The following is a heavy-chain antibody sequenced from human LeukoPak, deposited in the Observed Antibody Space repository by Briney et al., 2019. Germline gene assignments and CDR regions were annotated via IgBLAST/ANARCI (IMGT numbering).Heavy chain of an antibody. CDR3: ARATTYSYPKGGFDY. D-gene: IGHD5-12*01. J-gene: IGHJ4*02. CDR2: IHDSESG. CDR1: GGFISGYY. Sequence: SETLSLTCTVSGGFISGYYWNWIRQSPGKALEWIGYIHDSESGNYNPSLKSRVTISVDASKDQFSLKLSSVTAADTAVYYCARATTYSYPKGGFDYWGQGSLVTVSS. V-gene: IGHV4-59*01.